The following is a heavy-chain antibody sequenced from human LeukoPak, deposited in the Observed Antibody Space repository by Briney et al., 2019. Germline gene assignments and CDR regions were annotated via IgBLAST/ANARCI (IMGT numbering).Heavy chain of an antibody. J-gene: IGHJ6*02. Sequence: GGSLRLSCAASGFTLSSYWMSWVRQAPGRGLEWVANIKQDGSEKYYVDSVKGRFTISRDNAKNSLYLQMNSLRAEDTAVYYCARGTESSAESSGWWGYYYYGMDVWGQGTTVTVSS. V-gene: IGHV3-7*01. CDR3: ARGTESSAESSGWWGYYYYGMDV. CDR1: GFTLSSYW. D-gene: IGHD6-19*01. CDR2: IKQDGSEK.